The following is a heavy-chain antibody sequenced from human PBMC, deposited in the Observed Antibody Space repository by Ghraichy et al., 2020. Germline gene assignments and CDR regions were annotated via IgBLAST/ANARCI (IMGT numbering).Heavy chain of an antibody. V-gene: IGHV1-18*04. D-gene: IGHD4-17*01. J-gene: IGHJ4*02. CDR1: GYTFTSYG. CDR2: ISAYNGNT. Sequence: ASVKVSCKASGYTFTSYGISWVRQAPGQGLEWMGWISAYNGNTNYAQKLQGRVTMTTDTSTSTAYMELRSLRSDDTAVYYCARVREGTEVTTPLDYWGQGTLVTVSS. CDR3: ARVREGTEVTTPLDY.